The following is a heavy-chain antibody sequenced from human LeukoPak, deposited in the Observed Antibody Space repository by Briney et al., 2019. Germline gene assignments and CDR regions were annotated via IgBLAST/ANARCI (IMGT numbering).Heavy chain of an antibody. CDR2: IYGDENK. V-gene: IGHV2-5*02. CDR1: GFSVTTSGVG. Sequence: SGPTLVKPTQTLTLTCTFSGFSVTTSGVGVGWIRQSPGKALEWLALIYGDENKRYSLSLKSRLTITKDTSKNLVVLKMTNMDPMDTATYFCTHGRAFYYDTTGYFPAFDYWGQGALVTVSS. CDR3: THGRAFYYDTTGYFPAFDY. D-gene: IGHD3-22*01. J-gene: IGHJ4*02.